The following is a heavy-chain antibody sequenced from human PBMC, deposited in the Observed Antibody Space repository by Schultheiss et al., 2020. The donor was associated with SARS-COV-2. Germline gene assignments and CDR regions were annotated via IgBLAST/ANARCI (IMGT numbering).Heavy chain of an antibody. CDR2: IYYSGST. CDR3: ARIPTYYDILTGGYYYYYMDV. CDR1: GGSISSSSYY. V-gene: IGHV4-39*07. J-gene: IGHJ6*03. D-gene: IGHD3-9*01. Sequence: SETLSLTCTVSGGSISSSSYYWGWIRQPPGKGLEWIGSIYYSGSTNYNPSLKSRVTISVDTSKNQFSLKLSSVTAADTAVYYCARIPTYYDILTGGYYYYYMDVWGKGTTVTVSS.